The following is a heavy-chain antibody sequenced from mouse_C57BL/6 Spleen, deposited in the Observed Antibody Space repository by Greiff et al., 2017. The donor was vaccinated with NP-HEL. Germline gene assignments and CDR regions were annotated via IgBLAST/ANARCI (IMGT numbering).Heavy chain of an antibody. Sequence: VQLQQSGAELVRPGSSVKLSCKASGYTFTSYWMHWVKQRPIQGLEWIGNIDPSDSETHYNQKFKDKATLTVDKSSSTAYMQLSSLTSEDSAVYSCERQGGSSGYSFDYWGQGTTLTVSS. CDR3: ERQGGSSGYSFDY. CDR1: GYTFTSYW. V-gene: IGHV1-52*01. J-gene: IGHJ2*01. CDR2: IDPSDSET. D-gene: IGHD3-2*02.